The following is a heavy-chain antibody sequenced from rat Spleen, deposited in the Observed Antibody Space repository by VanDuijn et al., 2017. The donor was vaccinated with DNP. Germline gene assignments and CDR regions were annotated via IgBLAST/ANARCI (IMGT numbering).Heavy chain of an antibody. Sequence: EVQLQESGSGLVKPSQSLSLTCSVTGSSITSNYWGWIRKFPGNKMEWMGYISYSGGTSYHPSLKSRISITRETSKNQFFLQLNSVTTEDTATYYCASGGAGIWFAYWGQGTLVTVSS. CDR3: ASGGAGIWFAY. CDR2: ISYSGGT. D-gene: IGHD4-2*01. V-gene: IGHV3-1*01. J-gene: IGHJ3*01. CDR1: GSSITSNY.